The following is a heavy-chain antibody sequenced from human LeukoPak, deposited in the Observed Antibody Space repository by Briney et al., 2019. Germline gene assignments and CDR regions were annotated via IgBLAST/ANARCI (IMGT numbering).Heavy chain of an antibody. Sequence: GGSLRLSCAASGFSFSSYWMSWVREAPGKGLEWVANIKQDGSEKYYVDSVKGRFTISRDNAQNSLHLQMNSLRAEDTAAYYCARRPGSWFDPWGQGTLVTVSS. CDR1: GFSFSSYW. V-gene: IGHV3-7*03. CDR2: IKQDGSEK. CDR3: ARRPGSWFDP. J-gene: IGHJ5*02. D-gene: IGHD1-26*01.